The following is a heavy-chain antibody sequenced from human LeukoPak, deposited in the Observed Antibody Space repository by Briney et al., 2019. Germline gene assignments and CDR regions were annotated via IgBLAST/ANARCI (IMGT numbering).Heavy chain of an antibody. CDR2: ISYDGSNK. J-gene: IGHJ2*01. V-gene: IGHV3-30-3*01. D-gene: IGHD4-17*01. CDR3: ARAGRVTTTYWYFDL. Sequence: PGGSLRLSCAASGFTFSSYAKHWVRQAPGKGLEWVAVISYDGSNKHYADSVKGRFTISRDNSKNTMYLQMNSLRGEDTAVYYCARAGRVTTTYWYFDLWGRGTLVTVSS. CDR1: GFTFSSYA.